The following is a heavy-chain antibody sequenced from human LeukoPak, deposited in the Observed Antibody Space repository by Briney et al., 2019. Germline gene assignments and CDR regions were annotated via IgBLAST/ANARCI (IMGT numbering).Heavy chain of an antibody. Sequence: GGSLRLSCAASGFTVSSNYMSWVRQAPGKGLEWASVIYSGGSTYYADSVKGRFTISRDNSKNTLYLQMNSLRAEDTAVYYCARDEYGDYYFDYWGQGTLVTVSS. CDR1: GFTVSSNY. J-gene: IGHJ4*02. CDR2: IYSGGST. CDR3: ARDEYGDYYFDY. D-gene: IGHD4-17*01. V-gene: IGHV3-66*02.